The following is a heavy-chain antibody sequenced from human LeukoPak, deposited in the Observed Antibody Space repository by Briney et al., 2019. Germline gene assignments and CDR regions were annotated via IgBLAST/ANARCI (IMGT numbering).Heavy chain of an antibody. CDR1: GGTFSSYA. D-gene: IGHD3-22*01. J-gene: IGHJ4*02. CDR2: IIPIFGTA. V-gene: IGHV1-69*13. Sequence: EASVKVSCKASGGTFSSYAISWVRQAPGQGLEWMGGIIPIFGTANYAQKFQGRVTITADESTSTAYMELSSLRSEDTAVYYCARVPDYYDSSGQDYWGQGTLVTVSS. CDR3: ARVPDYYDSSGQDY.